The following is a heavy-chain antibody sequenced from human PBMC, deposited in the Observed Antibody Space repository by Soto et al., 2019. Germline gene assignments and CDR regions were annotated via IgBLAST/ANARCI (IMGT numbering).Heavy chain of an antibody. D-gene: IGHD3-10*01. CDR3: ARAAGRSKLLPYYFDP. Sequence: QVQLVQSGAEVQKPGASVRISCQASGYAFTTSAIHWVRQAPGQSLEWMGWINPATGDTKYSQNVRGRVTFALDTSATTAYLDLRSLASLDTAVYYCARAAGRSKLLPYYFDPWGQGTLVTVSS. CDR1: GYAFTTSA. CDR2: INPATGDT. J-gene: IGHJ5*02. V-gene: IGHV1-3*01.